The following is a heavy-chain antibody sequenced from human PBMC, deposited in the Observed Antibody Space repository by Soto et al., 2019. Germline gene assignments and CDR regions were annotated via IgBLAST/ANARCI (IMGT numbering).Heavy chain of an antibody. CDR2: IWYDGSNK. CDR1: GFTFSSYG. D-gene: IGHD1-1*01. CDR3: ARAFEGTHYYYGMDV. Sequence: GGSLRLSCAASGFTFSSYGMHWVRQAPGKGLEWVAVIWYDGSNKYYADSVKGRFTISRDNSKNTLYLQMNSLRAEDTAVYYCARAFEGTHYYYGMDVWGQGTTVTVSS. J-gene: IGHJ6*02. V-gene: IGHV3-33*01.